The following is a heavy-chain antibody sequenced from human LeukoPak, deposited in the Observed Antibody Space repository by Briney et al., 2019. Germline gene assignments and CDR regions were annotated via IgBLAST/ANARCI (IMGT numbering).Heavy chain of an antibody. J-gene: IGHJ4*02. CDR3: AKGILRWSFDS. V-gene: IGHV3-23*01. D-gene: IGHD4-23*01. CDR2: IGSDDNT. Sequence: QPGGSLRLSCAASGFTFSRNAIAWVRQAPGKGLEWVAGIGSDDNTHYAESVRGRFTISRDISKNTVSLQMSSLRAEDTAVYYCAKGILRWSFDSWGQGILVTVSS. CDR1: GFTFSRNA.